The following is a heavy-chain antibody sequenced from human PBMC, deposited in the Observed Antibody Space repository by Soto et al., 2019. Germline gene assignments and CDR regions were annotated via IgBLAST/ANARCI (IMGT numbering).Heavy chain of an antibody. J-gene: IGHJ3*02. Sequence: EVQLVESGGGLVQPGGSLRLSCAASGFTFSSYAMHWVRQAPGKGLEYVSAISSNGGSTYYANSVKGRFTISRDNSKNTLYLQMGSLRAEDMAVYYCARELYSGYATRGAFDIWGQGTMVTVSS. CDR2: ISSNGGST. V-gene: IGHV3-64*01. CDR3: ARELYSGYATRGAFDI. CDR1: GFTFSSYA. D-gene: IGHD5-12*01.